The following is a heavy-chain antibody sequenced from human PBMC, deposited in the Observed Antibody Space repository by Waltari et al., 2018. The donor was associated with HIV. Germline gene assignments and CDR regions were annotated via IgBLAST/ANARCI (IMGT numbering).Heavy chain of an antibody. CDR3: ARVGAAYFDY. J-gene: IGHJ4*02. CDR1: GFTFSSYS. V-gene: IGHV3-48*01. D-gene: IGHD2-15*01. CDR2: ISSNCSTI. Sequence: EVQLVESGGGLVQPGGSLRLSCAASGFTFSSYSMTWVRQAPGKGIELGSYISSNCSTIYYAHSVKGRVTISRDNAKNSLYLQKNSLRAEDTAVEYCARVGAAYFDYWGQGTLVTVSS.